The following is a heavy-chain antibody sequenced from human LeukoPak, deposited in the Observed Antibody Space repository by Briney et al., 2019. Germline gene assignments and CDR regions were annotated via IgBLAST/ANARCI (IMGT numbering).Heavy chain of an antibody. CDR3: ARRDTVTLNWFDP. J-gene: IGHJ5*02. D-gene: IGHD4-17*01. CDR2: INHSGST. CDR1: GGSFSGYY. V-gene: IGHV4-34*01. Sequence: SETLSLTCAVYGGSFSGYYWSWIRQPPRKGLEWIGEINHSGSTNYNPSLKSRVTISVDTSKNQFSLKLSSVTAADTAVYYCARRDTVTLNWFDPWGQGTLVTVSS.